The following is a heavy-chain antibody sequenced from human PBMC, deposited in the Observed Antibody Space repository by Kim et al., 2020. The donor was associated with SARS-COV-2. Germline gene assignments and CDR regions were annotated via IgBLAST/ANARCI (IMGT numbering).Heavy chain of an antibody. J-gene: IGHJ1*01. D-gene: IGHD3-16*01. V-gene: IGHV3-23*01. Sequence: GGSLRLSCAASGFTFSVYGMNWVRQVPGKGLEWVSLISGSAGGYSTYYADSVKGHFTVSRDNSKNTVYLQMTSLRVEDTGIYYCSKGVWYDWGQGTLVTV. CDR2: ISGSAGGYST. CDR3: SKGVWYD. CDR1: GFTFSVYG.